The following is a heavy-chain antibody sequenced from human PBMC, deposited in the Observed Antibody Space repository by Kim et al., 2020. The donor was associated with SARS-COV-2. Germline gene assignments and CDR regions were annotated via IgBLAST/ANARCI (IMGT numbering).Heavy chain of an antibody. V-gene: IGHV1-3*04. CDR2: SNIGNGNT. CDR3: ARGGPFSGSWSPFDY. J-gene: IGHJ4*02. Sequence: ASVKVSCKASGYTFSNNGIDWVRRAPGQRLEWMGWSNIGNGNTEYSEKFYYRLTITRDTSASASYLELSRLTSGDSGVYYCARGGPFSGSWSPFDYWGQG. CDR1: GYTFSNNG. D-gene: IGHD3-10*01.